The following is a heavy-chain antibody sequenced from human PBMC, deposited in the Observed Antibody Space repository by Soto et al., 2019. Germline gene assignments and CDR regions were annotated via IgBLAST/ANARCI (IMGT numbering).Heavy chain of an antibody. CDR2: INPNSGGT. CDR3: ATGPVLRFLEWLYTPLDY. D-gene: IGHD3-3*01. V-gene: IGHV1-2*04. J-gene: IGHJ4*02. CDR1: GYTFTGYY. Sequence: ASVKVSCKASGYTFTGYYMHWVRQAPGQGLEWMGWINPNSGGTNYAQKFQGWVTMTRDTSISTAYMELSRLRSDDTAVYYCATGPVLRFLEWLYTPLDYWGQGTLVTVSS.